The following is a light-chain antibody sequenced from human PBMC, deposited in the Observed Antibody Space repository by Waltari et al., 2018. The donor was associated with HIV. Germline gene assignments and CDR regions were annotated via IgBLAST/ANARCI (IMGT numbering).Light chain of an antibody. CDR2: DAS. V-gene: IGKV3-15*01. CDR1: QSISNK. J-gene: IGKJ4*01. Sequence: IVMTPSPAILSVSPGERATLSCRPGQSISNKLAWYQPKPGQAPRPLIYDASTRATGVPARFSDSGSGTDFTLTISSLQSGDLAIYYCQQYNNWLTFGGGTKVEIK. CDR3: QQYNNWLT.